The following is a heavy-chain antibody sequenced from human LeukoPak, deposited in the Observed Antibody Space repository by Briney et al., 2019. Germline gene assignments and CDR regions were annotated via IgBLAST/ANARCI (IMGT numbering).Heavy chain of an antibody. CDR1: GFTFSSYS. V-gene: IGHV3-21*01. CDR2: ISSSSSYI. Sequence: GGSLRLSCAASGFTFSSYSMNWVRQAPGKGLEWVSSISSSSSYIYYADSVKGRFTISRDNAKNSLYLQMNSLRAEDTAVYYCARDSRPVIAVAGTFDYWGQGTLVTVSS. J-gene: IGHJ4*02. D-gene: IGHD6-19*01. CDR3: ARDSRPVIAVAGTFDY.